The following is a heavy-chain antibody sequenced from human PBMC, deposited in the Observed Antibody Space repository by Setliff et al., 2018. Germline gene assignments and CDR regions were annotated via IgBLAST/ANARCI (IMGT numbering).Heavy chain of an antibody. V-gene: IGHV4-4*07. CDR2: IYTRGST. CDR3: ARMAVRVASRPSSPLDYYYYMDL. Sequence: SETLSLTCTVSGGSISEPNYWSWIRQPVGKGLEWIGHIYTRGSTHDNPSLRSRVTMSVDTSKSHFSLTLRSLTAADTAVYYCARMAVRVASRPSSPLDYYYYMDLWGKGATVTVS. CDR1: GGSISEPNY. J-gene: IGHJ6*03. D-gene: IGHD6-6*01.